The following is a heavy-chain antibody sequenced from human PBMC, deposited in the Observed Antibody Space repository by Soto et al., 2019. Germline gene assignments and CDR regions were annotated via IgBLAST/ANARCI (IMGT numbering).Heavy chain of an antibody. Sequence: EVQLLESGGGLVQPGGSLRLSCAASGFTFSSFVMGWVRRAPGKGLEWVSAIGGSGGSTYYADSVKGRFTISRDNSKNTLYLQMNSLRAEDTAVYYCARDSSSSDPLGLDYWGQGILVTVSS. CDR1: GFTFSSFV. CDR3: ARDSSSSDPLGLDY. J-gene: IGHJ4*02. D-gene: IGHD6-6*01. V-gene: IGHV3-23*01. CDR2: IGGSGGST.